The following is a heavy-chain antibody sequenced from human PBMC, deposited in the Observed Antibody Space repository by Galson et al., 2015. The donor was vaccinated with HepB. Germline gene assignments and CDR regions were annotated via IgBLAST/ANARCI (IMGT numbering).Heavy chain of an antibody. CDR3: AKALYDFWSGYYHDAFDI. D-gene: IGHD3-3*01. Sequence: SLRLSCAASGFTFDDYAMHWVRQAPGKGLEWVSGISWNSGSIGYADSVKGRFTISRDNAKNSLYLQMNSLRAEDTALYYCAKALYDFWSGYYHDAFDIWGQGTMVTVSS. J-gene: IGHJ3*02. V-gene: IGHV3-9*01. CDR1: GFTFDDYA. CDR2: ISWNSGSI.